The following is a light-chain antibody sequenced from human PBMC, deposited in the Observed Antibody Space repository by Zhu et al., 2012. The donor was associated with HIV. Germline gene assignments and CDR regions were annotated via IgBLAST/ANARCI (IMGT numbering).Light chain of an antibody. CDR2: TAS. Sequence: DIQITQSPSSLSASVGDRVTISCRTSQRFSNYLNWYQQKPGKAPKLLIYTASYLQSGVPSRFSGSGSGTDFTLTISNLQPEDFATYYCQQSFDTPITFGQGTRLEIK. CDR3: QQSFDTPIT. CDR1: QRFSNY. V-gene: IGKV1-39*01. J-gene: IGKJ5*01.